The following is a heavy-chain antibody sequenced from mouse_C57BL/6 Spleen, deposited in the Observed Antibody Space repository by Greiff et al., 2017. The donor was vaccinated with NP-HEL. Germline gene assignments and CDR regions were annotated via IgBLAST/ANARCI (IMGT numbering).Heavy chain of an antibody. D-gene: IGHD4-1*01. CDR3: ARSGWDEYVDV. V-gene: IGHV1-61*01. CDR1: GYTFTSYW. Sequence: QVQLQQPGAELVRPGSSVKLSCKASGYTFTSYWMDWVKQRPGQGLEWIGNIYPSDSETHYNQKFKDKATLTVDKSSSTAYMQLSSLTSEDSAVYYCARSGWDEYVDVWGTGTTVTVSS. CDR2: IYPSDSET. J-gene: IGHJ1*03.